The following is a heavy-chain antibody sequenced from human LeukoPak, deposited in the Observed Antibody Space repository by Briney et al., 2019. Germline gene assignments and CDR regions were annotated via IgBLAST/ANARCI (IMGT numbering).Heavy chain of an antibody. V-gene: IGHV4-59*01. D-gene: IGHD3-10*01. J-gene: IGHJ6*03. Sequence: SETLSLTCTVSGGSISSYYWSWIRQPPGKGLEWIGYIYYTGSTNYNPSLKSRVTISVDTSKNQFSLKLSSVTAADTAVYYCARGHYWFGEFRSLLFYYYYYMDVWGKGTTVTISS. CDR3: ARGHYWFGEFRSLLFYYYYYMDV. CDR1: GGSISSYY. CDR2: IYYTGST.